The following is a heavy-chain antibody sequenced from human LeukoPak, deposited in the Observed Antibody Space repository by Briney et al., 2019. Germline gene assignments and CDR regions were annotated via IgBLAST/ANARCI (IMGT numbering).Heavy chain of an antibody. D-gene: IGHD1-26*01. CDR3: AKGELGELDAFDI. CDR2: ISGSGGST. Sequence: GRSLRLSCAASGFTFSSYAMHWVRQAPGKGLEWVSAISGSGGSTYYADSVKGRFTISRDNSKNTLYLQMNSLRAEDTAVYYCAKGELGELDAFDIWGQGTMVTVSS. V-gene: IGHV3-23*01. CDR1: GFTFSSYA. J-gene: IGHJ3*02.